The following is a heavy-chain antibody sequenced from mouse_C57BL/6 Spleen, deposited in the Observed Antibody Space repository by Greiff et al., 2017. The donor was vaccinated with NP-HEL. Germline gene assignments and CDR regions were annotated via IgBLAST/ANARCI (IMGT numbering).Heavy chain of an antibody. D-gene: IGHD1-1*01. J-gene: IGHJ2*01. Sequence: QAQLQQPGTELVKPGASVKLSCKASGYTFTSYWMPWVKQRPGQGLEWIGNINPSNGGTNYNEKFKSKATLTVDKSSSTAYMQLSSLTSEDSAVYYCARECGSSFFDYWGQGTTLTVSS. CDR3: ARECGSSFFDY. CDR1: GYTFTSYW. V-gene: IGHV1-53*01. CDR2: INPSNGGT.